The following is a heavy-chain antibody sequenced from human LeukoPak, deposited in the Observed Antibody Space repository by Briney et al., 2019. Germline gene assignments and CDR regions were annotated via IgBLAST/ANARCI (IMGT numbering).Heavy chain of an antibody. V-gene: IGHV3-30*18. CDR1: GFTFSSYG. Sequence: SGGSLRLSCEASGFTFSSYGMHWVRRAPGKGLEWMTVISHDGSNEYYIDSVKGRFTISRDNSKSTLYLQMNSLRVEDTAVYYCAKEGYYGSGSFPDSWGQGTLVTVSS. J-gene: IGHJ4*02. CDR2: ISHDGSNE. CDR3: AKEGYYGSGSFPDS. D-gene: IGHD3-10*01.